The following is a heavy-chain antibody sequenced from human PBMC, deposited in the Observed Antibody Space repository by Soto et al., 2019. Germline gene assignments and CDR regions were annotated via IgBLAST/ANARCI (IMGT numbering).Heavy chain of an antibody. V-gene: IGHV4-39*01. D-gene: IGHD1-7*01. CDR1: GGSVNNNNYY. CDR2: IYYSGTT. J-gene: IGHJ5*02. CDR3: ARPGANWHYVGWFDP. Sequence: QLVLQESGPGLVKSSETLSLTCTVSGGSVNNNNYYWGWIRQPPGKGLEWIGSIYYSGTTFYNPSLNRRVSISIDTSGNQFSLTLTSGTAADTAVYYCARPGANWHYVGWFDPWGQGTLVTVSS.